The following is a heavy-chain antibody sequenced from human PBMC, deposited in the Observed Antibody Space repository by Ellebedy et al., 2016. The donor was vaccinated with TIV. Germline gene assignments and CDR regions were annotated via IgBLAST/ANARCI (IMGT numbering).Heavy chain of an antibody. J-gene: IGHJ6*03. Sequence: GGSLRLXXAASGFTFSSYGMHWVRQAPGKGLEWVAVISYDGGNKYYADSVKGRFTISRDNSKNTLSLQMNSLRAEDTAVYYCAKDRMDYGNYYHYYYMDVWGKGTTVTVSS. CDR2: ISYDGGNK. CDR1: GFTFSSYG. V-gene: IGHV3-30*18. D-gene: IGHD3-16*01. CDR3: AKDRMDYGNYYHYYYMDV.